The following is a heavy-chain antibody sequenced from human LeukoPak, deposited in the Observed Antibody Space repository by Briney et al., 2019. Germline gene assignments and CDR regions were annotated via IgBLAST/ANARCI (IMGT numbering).Heavy chain of an antibody. CDR2: IYYSGSA. V-gene: IGHV4-39*01. J-gene: IGHJ4*02. Sequence: SETLSLTCTVSVVSIISSSYYWGWIRQSPEKGLEWIGSIYYSGSAYYNPSLKSRVTMSVDTSKHQFFLRLNSMTAANTALYLCSSARRERYSPYTVFDSWGQGTLVTVSS. CDR3: SSARRERYSPYTVFDS. D-gene: IGHD5-24*01. CDR1: VVSIISSSYY.